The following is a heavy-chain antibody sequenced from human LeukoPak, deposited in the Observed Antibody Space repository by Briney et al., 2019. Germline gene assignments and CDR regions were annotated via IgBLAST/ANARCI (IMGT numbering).Heavy chain of an antibody. J-gene: IGHJ4*02. Sequence: GGSLRLSCAGSGDGFTRHTMNWVRRAPGKGLEWISYIRSTGDYIYYADSVKGRFTISRDNARTSVYLQMNSLRVEDTAIYYCAREYDSRARFDSWGQGTLVTGSS. V-gene: IGHV3-21*05. D-gene: IGHD6-13*01. CDR2: IRSTGDYI. CDR3: AREYDSRARFDS. CDR1: GDGFTRHT.